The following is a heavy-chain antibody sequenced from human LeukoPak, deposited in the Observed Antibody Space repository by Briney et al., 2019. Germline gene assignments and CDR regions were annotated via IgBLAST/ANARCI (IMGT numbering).Heavy chain of an antibody. J-gene: IGHJ5*02. V-gene: IGHV4-59*08. Sequence: SETLSLTCTVSGGSISSYYWSWIRQPPGKGPEWIGYIYYSGSTYYNPSLKSRVTISVDTSKNQFSLKLSSVTAADTAVYYCARQSDGYYYDSSGHQGWFDPWGQGTLVTVSS. CDR2: IYYSGST. CDR1: GGSISSYY. CDR3: ARQSDGYYYDSSGHQGWFDP. D-gene: IGHD3-22*01.